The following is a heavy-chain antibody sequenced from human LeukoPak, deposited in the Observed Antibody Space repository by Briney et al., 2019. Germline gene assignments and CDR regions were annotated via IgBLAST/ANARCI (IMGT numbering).Heavy chain of an antibody. CDR1: GYTFTSYG. CDR2: ISAYNGNT. V-gene: IGHV1-18*01. J-gene: IGHJ5*02. D-gene: IGHD3-3*01. Sequence: GASVKVSCKASGYTFTSYGISWVRQAPGQGLEWMGWISAYNGNTNYAQKLQGRVTMTTDTSTSTAYMELRSLRSDDTAVYYCARDSTTYYDFWSGYYSTSYWYFDPWGQGTLVTVSS. CDR3: ARDSTTYYDFWSGYYSTSYWYFDP.